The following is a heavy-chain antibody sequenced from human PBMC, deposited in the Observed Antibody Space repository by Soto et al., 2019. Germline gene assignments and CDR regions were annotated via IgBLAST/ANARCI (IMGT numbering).Heavy chain of an antibody. CDR3: ARHGTVALDY. D-gene: IGHD4-17*01. Sequence: SETLSLTCTVSGGSISSYYWSWIRQPPGKGLEWIGYIYYSGSTNYNPSLKSRVTISVDTSRNQFSLKLSSVTAADTAVYYCARHGTVALDYWGQGTLVTVSS. CDR2: IYYSGST. V-gene: IGHV4-59*01. CDR1: GGSISSYY. J-gene: IGHJ4*02.